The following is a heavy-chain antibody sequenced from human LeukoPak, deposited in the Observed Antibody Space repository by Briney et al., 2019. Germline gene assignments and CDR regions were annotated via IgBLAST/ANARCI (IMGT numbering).Heavy chain of an antibody. Sequence: GASVKVSCKASGYTFTGYYMHWVRQAPGQGLEWMGWINPNSGGTNYAQKFQGRVTMTRDTSISTAYMELSRLRSDDTAVYYCARVVTVIGDAFDIWGQGTMVTVSS. CDR3: ARVVTVIGDAFDI. J-gene: IGHJ3*02. V-gene: IGHV1-2*02. D-gene: IGHD2-21*01. CDR2: INPNSGGT. CDR1: GYTFTGYY.